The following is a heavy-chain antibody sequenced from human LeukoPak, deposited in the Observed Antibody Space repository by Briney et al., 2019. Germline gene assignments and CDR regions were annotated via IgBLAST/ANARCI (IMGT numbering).Heavy chain of an antibody. V-gene: IGHV1-2*02. D-gene: IGHD6-6*01. Sequence: ASVKVSCKASGYTFTGYYMHWVRQVPGQGLEWMGWINPNSGGTNYAQKFQGRVTMTRDTSISTAYMELSRLRSDDTAVYYCARSGYSSSVVDYWGQGTLVTVSS. J-gene: IGHJ4*02. CDR2: INPNSGGT. CDR3: ARSGYSSSVVDY. CDR1: GYTFTGYY.